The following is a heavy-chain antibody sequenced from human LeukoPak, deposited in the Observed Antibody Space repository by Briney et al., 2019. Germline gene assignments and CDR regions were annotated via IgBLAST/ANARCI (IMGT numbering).Heavy chain of an antibody. D-gene: IGHD6-19*01. CDR3: ARLSIAVAGNFFDY. Sequence: SETLSLTCTVSGDSINNNNYYWGWIRQPPGEGLEWIGNIYYNGSTYYNPSLKSRVTISADTSKNQFSLKLSSVTAADTAMYYCARLSIAVAGNFFDYWGQGTLVTVSS. J-gene: IGHJ4*02. CDR1: GDSINNNNYY. V-gene: IGHV4-39*07. CDR2: IYYNGST.